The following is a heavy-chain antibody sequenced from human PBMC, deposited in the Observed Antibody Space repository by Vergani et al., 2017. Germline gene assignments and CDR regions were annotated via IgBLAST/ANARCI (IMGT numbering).Heavy chain of an antibody. D-gene: IGHD3-22*01. CDR2: IIPIFGTA. V-gene: IGHV1-69*01. CDR1: VVTFSSYA. J-gene: IGHJ1*01. CDR3: ARDLSLFVNGVRRGADSSGPEYFQH. Sequence: QVQLVQSGAEVKKPGSSVKVSCKASVVTFSSYAISWVRQAPGQGLEWMGGIIPIFGTANYAQKFQGRVTITADESTSTAYMELSSLRSEDTAGYYCARDLSLFVNGVRRGADSSGPEYFQHWGQGTLVTVSS.